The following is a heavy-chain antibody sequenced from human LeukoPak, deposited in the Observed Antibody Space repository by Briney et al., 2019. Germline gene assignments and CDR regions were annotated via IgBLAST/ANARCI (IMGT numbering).Heavy chain of an antibody. CDR2: ISGSGGST. CDR1: GFTFSSYG. CDR3: ARPRGLTYYDYVWGSYRYNAHTFDI. D-gene: IGHD3-16*02. J-gene: IGHJ3*02. Sequence: GGSLRLSCAASGFTFSSYGMSWVRQAPGKGLGWVSAISGSGGSTYYADSVKGRFTISRDNSKNTLYLQMNSLRAEDTAVYYCARPRGLTYYDYVWGSYRYNAHTFDIWGQGTMVTVSS. V-gene: IGHV3-23*01.